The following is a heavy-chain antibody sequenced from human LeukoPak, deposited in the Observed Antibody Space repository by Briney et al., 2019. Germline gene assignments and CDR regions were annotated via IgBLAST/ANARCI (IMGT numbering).Heavy chain of an antibody. V-gene: IGHV1-2*02. Sequence: ASVKVSCKASGYTFTRYYMHWVRQAPGQGLEWMGWINPNSGGTNYAQKFQGRVTMTRDTSISTAYMELSRLRSDDTAVYCCARGEYYDFWSGYYRFDPWGQGTLVTVSS. J-gene: IGHJ5*02. D-gene: IGHD3-3*01. CDR2: INPNSGGT. CDR3: ARGEYYDFWSGYYRFDP. CDR1: GYTFTRYY.